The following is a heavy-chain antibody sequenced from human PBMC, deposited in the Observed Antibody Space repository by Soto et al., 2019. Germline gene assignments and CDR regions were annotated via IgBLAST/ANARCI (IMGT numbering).Heavy chain of an antibody. Sequence: EVQLLESGGGLVQPGGSLRLSCAASGFNFRGEAMTLVRQDPGKGLEWISALTPGGETTYYINSVKGRFTISRDNAKDTLFLQMNSLTDSDTAIYYFVKDSPVSGKYQDLDYWGQGTLVTVSS. V-gene: IGHV3-23*01. CDR1: GFNFRGEA. CDR2: LTPGGETT. D-gene: IGHD1-26*01. J-gene: IGHJ4*02. CDR3: VKDSPVSGKYQDLDY.